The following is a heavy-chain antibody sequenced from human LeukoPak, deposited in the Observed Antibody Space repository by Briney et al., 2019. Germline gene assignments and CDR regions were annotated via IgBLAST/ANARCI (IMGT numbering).Heavy chain of an antibody. J-gene: IGHJ6*03. CDR1: GGSFSGYY. Sequence: SETLSLTCAVYGGSFSGYYWSWIRQPPGKGLEWIGEINHSGSTNYNPSPKSRVTISVDTSKNQFSLKLSSVTAADTAVYYCARGGPRRVGGRNYYYYMDVWGKGTTVTVSS. CDR3: ARGGPRRVGGRNYYYYMDV. CDR2: INHSGST. D-gene: IGHD2-2*01. V-gene: IGHV4-34*01.